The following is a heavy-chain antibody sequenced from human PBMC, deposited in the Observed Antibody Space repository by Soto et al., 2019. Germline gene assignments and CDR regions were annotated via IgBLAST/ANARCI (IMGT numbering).Heavy chain of an antibody. J-gene: IGHJ5*02. Sequence: EVQLAESGGGLVQPGGSLRLSCAASGFTLSSYAMNWVRQAPGKGLEWVSYISSSSSNIQYAGSVKGRFTISRDNAKNSLYLQMNCLRDDDTAVYFCARDCSLGNRWCRWFDPWGQGTLVTVSS. CDR2: ISSSSSNI. V-gene: IGHV3-48*02. D-gene: IGHD2-8*02. CDR1: GFTLSSYA. CDR3: ARDCSLGNRWCRWFDP.